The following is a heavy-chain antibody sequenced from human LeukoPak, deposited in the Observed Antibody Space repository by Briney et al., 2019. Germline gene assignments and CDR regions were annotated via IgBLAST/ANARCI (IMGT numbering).Heavy chain of an antibody. CDR2: IYSGGST. Sequence: PGGSLRLSCAASGFTFDDYAMHWVRQAPGKGLEWVSVIYSGGSTYYADSVKGRFTISRDNSKNTLYLQMNSLRAEDTAVYYCHIWSGDYWGQGTLVTVSS. J-gene: IGHJ4*02. CDR1: GFTFDDYA. V-gene: IGHV3-53*01. D-gene: IGHD2-21*01. CDR3: HIWSGDY.